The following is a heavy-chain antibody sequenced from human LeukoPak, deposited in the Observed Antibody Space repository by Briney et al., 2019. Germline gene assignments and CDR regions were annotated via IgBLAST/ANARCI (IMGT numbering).Heavy chain of an antibody. D-gene: IGHD3-22*01. J-gene: IGHJ5*02. CDR2: IYTSGST. CDR1: GGSMSSYY. V-gene: IGHV4-4*09. Sequence: SETLFLTCTVSGGSMSSYYWSWIRQPPGKGLEWIGYIYTSGSTNYNPSLKSRVTISVDTSKNQFSLKLSSVTAADTAVYYCARHVPYYYDSSGGNWFDPWGQGTLVTVSS. CDR3: ARHVPYYYDSSGGNWFDP.